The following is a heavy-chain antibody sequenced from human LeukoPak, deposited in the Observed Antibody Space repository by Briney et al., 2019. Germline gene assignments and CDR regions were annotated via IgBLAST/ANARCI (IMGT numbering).Heavy chain of an antibody. V-gene: IGHV3-74*01. CDR1: GFTFSSYW. Sequence: GGPLRLSCAASGFTFSSYWMHWVRQAPGKGLVWVSRINRDGSTTTSADSVKGRFTISGDNAKNTLYLQMNSLRADDTAVYYCARGPFYVYGLDVWGQGTTVTVFS. J-gene: IGHJ6*02. CDR3: ARGPFYVYGLDV. CDR2: INRDGSTT. D-gene: IGHD3-16*01.